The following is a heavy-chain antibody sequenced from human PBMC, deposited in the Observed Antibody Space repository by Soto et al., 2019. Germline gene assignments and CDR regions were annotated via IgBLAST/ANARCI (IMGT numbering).Heavy chain of an antibody. J-gene: IGHJ6*02. CDR3: ATRYCSSTSCYRSHYYYYGMDV. D-gene: IGHD2-2*01. CDR1: GGTFSSYA. Sequence: ASEKVSCKASGGTFSSYAISWVRQAPGQGLEWMGGIIPIFGTANYAQKFQGRVTITADKSTSTAYMELSSLRSEDTAVYYCATRYCSSTSCYRSHYYYYGMDVWGQGTTVTVSS. CDR2: IIPIFGTA. V-gene: IGHV1-69*06.